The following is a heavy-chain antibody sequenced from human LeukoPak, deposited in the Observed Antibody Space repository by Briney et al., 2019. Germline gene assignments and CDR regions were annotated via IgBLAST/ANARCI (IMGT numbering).Heavy chain of an antibody. Sequence: GGSLRLSCAASGFTFSSYAMSWVREAPGKGMEWVSAISGSGGSTYYADSVKGRFTISRDNSKNTLYLQMNSLRAEDTAVYYCAKDPGYRYTYWGQGTLVTVSS. CDR1: GFTFSSYA. D-gene: IGHD5-12*01. CDR3: AKDPGYRYTY. J-gene: IGHJ4*02. CDR2: ISGSGGST. V-gene: IGHV3-23*01.